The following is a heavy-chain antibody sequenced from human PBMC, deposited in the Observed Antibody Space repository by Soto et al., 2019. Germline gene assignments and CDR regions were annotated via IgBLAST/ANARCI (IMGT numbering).Heavy chain of an antibody. J-gene: IGHJ2*01. D-gene: IGHD5-18*01. CDR2: ISGSGGST. Sequence: GGSLRLSCAASGFTFSSYAMSWVRQAPGKGLEWVSAISGSGGSTYYADSVKGRFTISRDNSKNTLYLQMNSLRAEDTAVYYCAKTWDTAMVMFYWYFDLWGRGTLVTVSS. V-gene: IGHV3-23*01. CDR3: AKTWDTAMVMFYWYFDL. CDR1: GFTFSSYA.